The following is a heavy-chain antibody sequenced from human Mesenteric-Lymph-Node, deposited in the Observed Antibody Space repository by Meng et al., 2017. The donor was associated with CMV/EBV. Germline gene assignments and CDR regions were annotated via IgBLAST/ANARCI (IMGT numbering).Heavy chain of an antibody. J-gene: IGHJ4*02. CDR1: GFPFNTYA. D-gene: IGHD6-6*01. Sequence: GESLKISCAASGFPFNTYAMTWVRQAPGKGLEWVANIQQNGVEKHYLDSVKGRFTISRDNSKNTMYLQMNSLRAEDTAVYYCARDYPELAFDSWGQGTLVTVSS. CDR2: IQQNGVEK. V-gene: IGHV3-7*03. CDR3: ARDYPELAFDS.